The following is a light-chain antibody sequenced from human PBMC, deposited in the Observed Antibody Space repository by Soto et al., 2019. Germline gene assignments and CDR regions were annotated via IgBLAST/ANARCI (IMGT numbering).Light chain of an antibody. J-gene: IGLJ2*01. Sequence: QSVLTQPPSVSGAPGQRVTISCTGSSSNIGAGYDVHWYQQLPGTAPKLLIYGNSNRPSGVPDRFYGSKSGTSASLAITGLQADDEADYYCQSYHSSLSGVVFGGGTKLTVL. CDR1: SSNIGAGYD. CDR2: GNS. CDR3: QSYHSSLSGVV. V-gene: IGLV1-40*01.